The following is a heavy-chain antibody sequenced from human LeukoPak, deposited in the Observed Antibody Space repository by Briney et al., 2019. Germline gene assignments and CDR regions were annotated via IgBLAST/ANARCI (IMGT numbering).Heavy chain of an antibody. CDR1: GFTFSSYA. D-gene: IGHD2-2*01. CDR2: ISGDGDST. CDR3: AKGVTASCYAALNY. Sequence: PGRSLRLSCAASGFTFSSYAMSWVRQAPGKGLEWVSVISGDGDSTFYADSVKGRFNIFRDNSKNTLFLQMNSLRAEDTAVYYCAKGVTASCYAALNYWGQGTLVTVSS. J-gene: IGHJ4*02. V-gene: IGHV3-23*01.